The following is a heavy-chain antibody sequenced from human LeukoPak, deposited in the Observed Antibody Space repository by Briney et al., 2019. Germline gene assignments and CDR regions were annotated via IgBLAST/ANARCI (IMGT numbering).Heavy chain of an antibody. Sequence: GGSLRLSCAASGFTFSSYAMSWVRQAPGKGLEWVSDISVSGGSTYYADSVKGRFTISRDNSKNTLYMQMNSLRADDTAVYYCAKEGFAYYGFWSGYYSGDFDYWGQGTLVTVSS. J-gene: IGHJ4*02. CDR3: AKEGFAYYGFWSGYYSGDFDY. D-gene: IGHD3-3*01. CDR1: GFTFSSYA. CDR2: ISVSGGST. V-gene: IGHV3-23*01.